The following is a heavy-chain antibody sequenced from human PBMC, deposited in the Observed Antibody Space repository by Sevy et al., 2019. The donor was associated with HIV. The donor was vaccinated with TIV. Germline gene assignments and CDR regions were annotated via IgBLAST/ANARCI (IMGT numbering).Heavy chain of an antibody. V-gene: IGHV3-33*01. D-gene: IGHD1-26*01. CDR3: ARDPHEIMLSGSYYLY. Sequence: GGSLRLSCAASGFIFSYYGMHWVRQAPGKGLEWVAVIWYDGSNTIYADSVKGRFTISRDNSKNILYLQMNSLRDEDTAVYYCARDPHEIMLSGSYYLYWGREPGSPSPQ. J-gene: IGHJ4*02. CDR2: IWYDGSNT. CDR1: GFIFSYYG.